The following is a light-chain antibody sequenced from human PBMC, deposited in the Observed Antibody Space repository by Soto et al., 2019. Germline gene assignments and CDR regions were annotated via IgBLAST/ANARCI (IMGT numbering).Light chain of an antibody. CDR3: KQYNIWPLWT. J-gene: IGKJ1*01. Sequence: EIVMTQSPATLSVSPGDRATLSCKASERVTSSLAWYQQKPDQPPRLLIYAASTRATDVPARFSGGGSETEFTLTLSSLHSEDFAVYFCKQYNIWPLWTFSQATKVEIK. CDR2: AAS. CDR1: ERVTSS. V-gene: IGKV3-15*01.